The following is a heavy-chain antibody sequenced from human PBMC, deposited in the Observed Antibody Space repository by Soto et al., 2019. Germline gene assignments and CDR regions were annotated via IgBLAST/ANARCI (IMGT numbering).Heavy chain of an antibody. Sequence: GALRLSCAASGFTFSSYAMSWVRQAPGKGLEWVSAISNSGGGTYYADSVKGRFTLSRDNSKNTPYLQMNSLRADDTAVYYCANRVYHGDFDYWGQGTLVTVSS. CDR3: ANRVYHGDFDY. D-gene: IGHD2-2*01. V-gene: IGHV3-23*01. CDR2: ISNSGGGT. CDR1: GFTFSSYA. J-gene: IGHJ4*02.